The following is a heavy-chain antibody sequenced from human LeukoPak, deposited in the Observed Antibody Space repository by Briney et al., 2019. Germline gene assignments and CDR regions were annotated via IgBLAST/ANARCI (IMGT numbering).Heavy chain of an antibody. J-gene: IGHJ4*02. Sequence: GASVKVSCKASGYTFTGYYMHWVRQAPGQGLEWMGWINPNSGGTNYAQKFQGRVTMTRDTSISTAYMELSRLRSDDTAVYYCARDEEHCGGDCYSNFSDYWGQGTLVTVSS. CDR1: GYTFTGYY. V-gene: IGHV1-2*02. CDR3: ARDEEHCGGDCYSNFSDY. D-gene: IGHD2-21*01. CDR2: INPNSGGT.